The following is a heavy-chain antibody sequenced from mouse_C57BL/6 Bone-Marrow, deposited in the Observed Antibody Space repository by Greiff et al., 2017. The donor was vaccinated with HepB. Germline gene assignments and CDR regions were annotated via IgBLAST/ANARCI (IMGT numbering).Heavy chain of an antibody. Sequence: VQLQQPGAELVKPGASVKLSCKASGYTFTSYWMQWVNQRPGQGLEWIGEIDPSDSYTNYNQKFKGKATLTVDTSSSTAYMQLSSLTSEDSAVYYCAKLGSPWFAYWGQGTLVTVSA. CDR1: GYTFTSYW. D-gene: IGHD4-1*01. J-gene: IGHJ3*01. CDR2: IDPSDSYT. V-gene: IGHV1-50*01. CDR3: AKLGSPWFAY.